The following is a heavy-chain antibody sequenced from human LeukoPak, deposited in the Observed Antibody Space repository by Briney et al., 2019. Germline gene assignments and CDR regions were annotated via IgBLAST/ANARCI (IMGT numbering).Heavy chain of an antibody. CDR1: GGTFSSYA. Sequence: ASVKVSCKASGGTFSSYAISWVRQAPGQGLEWMGWIIPIFGTANYAQKFQGRVTITADESTSTAYMELSSLRSEDTAVYYCARIVGSGSYYTAVDYWGQGTLVTVAS. CDR2: IIPIFGTA. CDR3: ARIVGSGSYYTAVDY. J-gene: IGHJ4*02. V-gene: IGHV1-69*01. D-gene: IGHD3-10*01.